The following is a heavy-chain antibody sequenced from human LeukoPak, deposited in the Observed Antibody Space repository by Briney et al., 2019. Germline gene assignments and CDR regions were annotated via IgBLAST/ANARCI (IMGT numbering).Heavy chain of an antibody. V-gene: IGHV5-51*01. CDR3: ASSASTTGTTHAFDI. CDR1: GYSFTSYW. D-gene: IGHD1-1*01. Sequence: EESLKISCKGSGYSFTSYWIGWVRQMPGKGLEWMGIIYPGDSDTRYSPSFQGQVTISADRSISTAYLQWSSLKASDTAMYYCASSASTTGTTHAFDIWGQGTMVTVSS. CDR2: IYPGDSDT. J-gene: IGHJ3*02.